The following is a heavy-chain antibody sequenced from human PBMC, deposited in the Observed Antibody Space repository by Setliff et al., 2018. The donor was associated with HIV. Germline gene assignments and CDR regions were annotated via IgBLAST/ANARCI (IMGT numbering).Heavy chain of an antibody. V-gene: IGHV4-34*03. J-gene: IGHJ4*02. CDR3: QTNYYDTSGYYYEARNYFEY. Sequence: SETLSLTCAVYGGSFSGFYWSWIRQPPGKGLEWIGEINHRGSTNFNPSLKSRVNISVDTSKNQFSLKLTSVTAADTAVYYCQTNYYDTSGYYYEARNYFEYWGQGTLVTVSS. D-gene: IGHD3-22*01. CDR2: INHRGST. CDR1: GGSFSGFY.